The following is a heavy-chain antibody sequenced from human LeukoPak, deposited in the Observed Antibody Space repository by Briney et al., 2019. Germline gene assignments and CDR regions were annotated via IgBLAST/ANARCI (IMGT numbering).Heavy chain of an antibody. J-gene: IGHJ4*02. Sequence: PGGSLRLSCAASGFTFNYYYMNWVRQAPGKGLEWVSHISSSSTTIYYADSVRGRFTISRDNARNSLYLQMNSLRDDDTAVYYCARGGTYGDFDYWGQGTLVTVSS. CDR2: ISSSSTTI. CDR3: ARGGTYGDFDY. CDR1: GFTFNYYY. D-gene: IGHD4-17*01. V-gene: IGHV3-48*02.